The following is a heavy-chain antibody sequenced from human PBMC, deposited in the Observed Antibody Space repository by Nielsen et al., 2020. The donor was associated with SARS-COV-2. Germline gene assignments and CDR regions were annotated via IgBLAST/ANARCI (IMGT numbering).Heavy chain of an antibody. CDR3: ARVTMVWGVPRGYYGMDV. D-gene: IGHD3-10*01. J-gene: IGHJ6*02. V-gene: IGHV4-34*01. CDR1: GGSISSYY. CDR2: INHSGST. Sequence: SETLSLTCTVSGGSISSYYWSWIRQPPGKGLEWIGEINHSGSTNYNPSLKSRVTISVDTSKNQFSLKLSSVTAADTAVYYCARVTMVWGVPRGYYGMDVWGQGTTVTVSS.